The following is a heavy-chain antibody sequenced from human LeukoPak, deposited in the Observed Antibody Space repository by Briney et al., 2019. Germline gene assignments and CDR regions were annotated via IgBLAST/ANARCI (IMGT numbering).Heavy chain of an antibody. V-gene: IGHV3-66*01. D-gene: IGHD5-12*01. CDR3: AKRDGYNYYYYGMDV. CDR1: GFTVSSNY. CDR2: IYSGGST. Sequence: GSLRLSCAASGFTVSSNYMSWVRQAPGKGLEWVSVIYSGGSTYYADSVKGRFTISRDNSKNTLYLQMNSLRAEDTAVYYCAKRDGYNYYYYGMDVWGQGTTVTVSS. J-gene: IGHJ6*02.